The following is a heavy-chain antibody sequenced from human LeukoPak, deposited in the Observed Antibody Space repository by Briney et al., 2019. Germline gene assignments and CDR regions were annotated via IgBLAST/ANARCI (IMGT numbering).Heavy chain of an antibody. CDR1: GFTVSSNY. V-gene: IGHV3-66*01. CDR2: VYSGGST. D-gene: IGHD1-26*01. CDR3: ATADSGSYYSGFDY. Sequence: GGSLRLSCAASGFTVSSNYMSWVRQAPGKGLEWVSVVYSGGSTHYADSVKGRFTISRDNSKNTLYLHMNSLRAEDTAVYYSATADSGSYYSGFDYWGQGTLVTVSS. J-gene: IGHJ4*02.